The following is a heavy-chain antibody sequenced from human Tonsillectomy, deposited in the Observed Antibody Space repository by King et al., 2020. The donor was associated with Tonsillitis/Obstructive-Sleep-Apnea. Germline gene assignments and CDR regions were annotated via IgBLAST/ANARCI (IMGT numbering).Heavy chain of an antibody. V-gene: IGHV4-34*01. CDR2: INHSGST. CDR3: PRGQQSCGVASCSSRSWFDP. CDR1: GGSFSGYY. D-gene: IGHD2-15*01. Sequence: QVQLQQWGAGLLKPSETLSLTCAVYGGSFSGYYWSWIRQPPGKGLEWIGEINHSGSTNYNPSLKSRVTISVDTSKNKFSLKLSSVPAADTAIYYCPRGQQSCGVASCSSRSWFDPWGQGTLVTVSS. J-gene: IGHJ5*02.